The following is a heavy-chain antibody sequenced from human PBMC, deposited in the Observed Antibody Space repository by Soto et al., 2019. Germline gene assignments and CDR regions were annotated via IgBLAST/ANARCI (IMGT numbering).Heavy chain of an antibody. J-gene: IGHJ6*02. CDR2: INPNSGGT. CDR1: GYTFTGYY. D-gene: IGHD2-15*01. CDR3: AREGYCSGGSCYSEGDYYYYGMDV. V-gene: IGHV1-2*02. Sequence: ASVKFSCKASGYTFTGYYMHWVRQAPGQGLEWMGWINPNSGGTNYAQKFQGRVTMTRDTSISTAYMELSRLRSDDTAVYYCAREGYCSGGSCYSEGDYYYYGMDVWGQGTTVTVSS.